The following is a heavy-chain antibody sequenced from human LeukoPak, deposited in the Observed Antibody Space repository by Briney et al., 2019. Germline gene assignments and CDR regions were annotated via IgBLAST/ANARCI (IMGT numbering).Heavy chain of an antibody. V-gene: IGHV3-7*04. J-gene: IGHJ4*02. CDR1: GFTFSSYQ. CDR3: ARGGGSFYNY. Sequence: GGSLRLSCVASGFTFSSYQMNWVRQAPGKGLEWVANIKQDGSERYYVDSVKGRFTISRDNAKNSLYLQMNSLRVEDTAVYYCARGGGSFYNYWGQGTLVTVSS. CDR2: IKQDGSER. D-gene: IGHD2-15*01.